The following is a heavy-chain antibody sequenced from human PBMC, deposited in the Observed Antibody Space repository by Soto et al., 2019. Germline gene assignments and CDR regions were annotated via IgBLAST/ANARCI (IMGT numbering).Heavy chain of an antibody. J-gene: IGHJ6*03. Sequence: ASVKVSCKASGYTFTRYYMHWVRQAPRQGLEWMGIINPSGGSTSYAQKFQGRVTMTRDTSTSTVYMELSSLRSEDTAVYYCARDRDDCSSTSCLWPYYYYYYMDVWGKGTTVTVSS. CDR3: ARDRDDCSSTSCLWPYYYYYYMDV. CDR1: GYTFTRYY. V-gene: IGHV1-46*03. D-gene: IGHD2-2*01. CDR2: INPSGGST.